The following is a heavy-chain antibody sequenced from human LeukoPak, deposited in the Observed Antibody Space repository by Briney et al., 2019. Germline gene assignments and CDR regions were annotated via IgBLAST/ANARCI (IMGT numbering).Heavy chain of an antibody. V-gene: IGHV3-23*01. Sequence: GGSLRLSCVASGFTFRSYAMSWVRQAPGKGLEWVSGISGGGGMTYSADSVKGRFTISRDDSKNTLYLQMNSLTADDTAVYYCAKNGEPHYYMDVWGKGTTVTVS. D-gene: IGHD1-14*01. CDR3: AKNGEPHYYMDV. J-gene: IGHJ6*03. CDR2: ISGGGGMT. CDR1: GFTFRSYA.